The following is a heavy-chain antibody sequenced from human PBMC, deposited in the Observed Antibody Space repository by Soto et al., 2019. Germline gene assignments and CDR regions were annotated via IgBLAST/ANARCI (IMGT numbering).Heavy chain of an antibody. V-gene: IGHV4-59*01. Sequence: SATLSLTCTGSGGSISDCYWSWMRQPPGRGLEWIGHIFYRGSTNYNPALKSRVTISVDTSKSQFSLKLSSVTAADTAVYYCAKDSGYNYGYFRWFDPWGQGTLVT. CDR3: AKDSGYNYGYFRWFDP. J-gene: IGHJ5*02. CDR2: IFYRGST. D-gene: IGHD5-18*01. CDR1: GGSISDCY.